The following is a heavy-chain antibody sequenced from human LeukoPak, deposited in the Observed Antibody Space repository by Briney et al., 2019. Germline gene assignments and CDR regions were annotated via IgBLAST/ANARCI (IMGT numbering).Heavy chain of an antibody. CDR1: GFTFSSYS. CDR2: ISSGRYI. V-gene: IGHV3-21*01. CDR3: ARDKYYKSGMDV. D-gene: IGHD3-10*01. J-gene: IGHJ6*02. Sequence: GGSLRLSCAASGFTFSSYSMNWVRQAPGKGLEWVSSISSGRYIYYADSVKGRFTISRDNAKTSLYLQMNSLRAEDTAVYYCARDKYYKSGMDVWGQGTTVTVSS.